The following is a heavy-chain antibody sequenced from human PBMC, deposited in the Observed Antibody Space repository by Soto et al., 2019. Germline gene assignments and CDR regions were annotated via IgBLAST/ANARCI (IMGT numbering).Heavy chain of an antibody. Sequence: SETLSLTCTVSGDSFTGNYWSWIRQPPGKGLEWIGYIYSSGATNYRSSLRSRVTMSVDSSKKQFSLNLTSVTAADTAVYYCARQTIFGVVTLDFWGRGTLVT. J-gene: IGHJ4*02. CDR1: GDSFTGNY. CDR3: ARQTIFGVVTLDF. CDR2: IYSSGAT. V-gene: IGHV4-59*01. D-gene: IGHD3-3*01.